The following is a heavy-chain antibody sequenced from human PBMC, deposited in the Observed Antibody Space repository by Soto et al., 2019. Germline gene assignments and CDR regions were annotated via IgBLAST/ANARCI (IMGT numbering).Heavy chain of an antibody. J-gene: IGHJ6*02. CDR1: GGSVSNYY. Sequence: LSLTCTVSGGSVSNYYWTWIRQPPGKGLEWISYINYSGSTDHSPSLKSRVTISLDTSKNQFSLRLISVTAADTAVYYCARLAPRYRIRDYNYHSLDFWGQGTTVTVPS. V-gene: IGHV4-59*02. CDR2: INYSGST. CDR3: ARLAPRYRIRDYNYHSLDF. D-gene: IGHD1-20*01.